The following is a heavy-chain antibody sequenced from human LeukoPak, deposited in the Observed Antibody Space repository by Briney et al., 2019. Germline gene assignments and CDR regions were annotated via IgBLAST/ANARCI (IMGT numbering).Heavy chain of an antibody. J-gene: IGHJ5*02. V-gene: IGHV7-4-1*02. CDR1: GYTFTSYA. CDR2: INTDTGNP. D-gene: IGHD4-11*01. CDR3: AKTTVTTLGGNWFDP. Sequence: ASVKVSCKASGYTFTSYAMNWVRQAPGQGLEWMGWINTDTGNPTYAQGFTGRFVFSLDTSVSTAYLQISSLKAEDTAVYYCAKTTVTTLGGNWFDPWGQGTLVTVSS.